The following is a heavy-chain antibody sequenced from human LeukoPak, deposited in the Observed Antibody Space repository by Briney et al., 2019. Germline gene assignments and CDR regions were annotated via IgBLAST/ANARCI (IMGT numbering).Heavy chain of an antibody. J-gene: IGHJ6*03. Sequence: SETLSLTCTVSGGSISSSSYYWGWIRQPPGKGLEWIGSIHYSGSTNYNPSLKSRLTISVDTSKNQFSLELSSVTAADTALYFCARQLYVSGSYYAPMDVWGKGTTVTISS. V-gene: IGHV4-39*01. CDR1: GGSISSSSYY. D-gene: IGHD3-10*01. CDR3: ARQLYVSGSYYAPMDV. CDR2: IHYSGST.